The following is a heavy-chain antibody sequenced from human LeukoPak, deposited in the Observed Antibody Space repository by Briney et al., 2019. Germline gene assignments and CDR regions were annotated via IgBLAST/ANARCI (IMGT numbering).Heavy chain of an antibody. V-gene: IGHV1-69*13. CDR1: GGTFSSYA. J-gene: IGHJ6*02. CDR3: ARVTVTKDYYYYGMDV. Sequence: SVKVSCKASGGTFSSYAISWVRQAPGQGLEWMGGIIPIFGTANYAQKFQGRVTITADESTSTAYMELSSLRSEDTAVYYCARVTVTKDYYYYGMDVWGQGTTVTVSS. D-gene: IGHD4-17*01. CDR2: IIPIFGTA.